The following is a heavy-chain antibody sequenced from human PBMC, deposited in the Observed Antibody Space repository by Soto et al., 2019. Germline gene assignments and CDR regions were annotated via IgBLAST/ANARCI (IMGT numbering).Heavy chain of an antibody. J-gene: IGHJ4*02. CDR1: GGTFSSYA. V-gene: IGHV1-69*01. CDR2: SIPIFGTA. D-gene: IGHD3-9*01. CDR3: ARVQYDILPGYYRGYFDY. Sequence: QVQLVQSGAEVKKPGSSVKVSCKASGGTFSSYAISWVRQAPGQGLEWMGGSIPIFGTANYAQKFQGRVTITADESTSTAYMELSSLRSEDTAVYYCARVQYDILPGYYRGYFDYWGQGTLVTVSS.